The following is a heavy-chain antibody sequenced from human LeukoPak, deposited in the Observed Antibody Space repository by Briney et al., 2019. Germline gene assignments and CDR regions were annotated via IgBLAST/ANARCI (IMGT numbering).Heavy chain of an antibody. V-gene: IGHV3-30*02. D-gene: IGHD6-19*01. CDR3: AKGPIAVAGPNRGYFDY. J-gene: IGHJ4*02. Sequence: PGGSLRLSCAASGFTFSSYGMHWVRQAPGKGLEWVAFIRYDGSNKYYADSEKGRFTISRDNSKNTLYLQMNSLRAEDTAVYYCAKGPIAVAGPNRGYFDYWGQGTLVTVSS. CDR2: IRYDGSNK. CDR1: GFTFSSYG.